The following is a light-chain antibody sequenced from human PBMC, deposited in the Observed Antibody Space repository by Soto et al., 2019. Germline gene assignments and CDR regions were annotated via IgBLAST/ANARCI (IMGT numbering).Light chain of an antibody. CDR3: QQRSNWPVT. Sequence: EIVLTQSPATLSLSPGERATLTCRASQSVSSYLAWYQQKPGKAPRLLIYDASNSATGIPARFSGSGSGTDFSLPISSLEPEDYVVYYCQQRSNWPVTFGEGTKVEIK. V-gene: IGKV3-11*01. CDR1: QSVSSY. J-gene: IGKJ4*01. CDR2: DAS.